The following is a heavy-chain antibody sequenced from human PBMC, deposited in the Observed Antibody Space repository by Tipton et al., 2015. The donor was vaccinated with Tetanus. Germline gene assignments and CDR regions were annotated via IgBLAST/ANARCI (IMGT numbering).Heavy chain of an antibody. V-gene: IGHV5-51*01. J-gene: IGHJ4*02. Sequence: QLVQSGAEVKKPGESLKISCKTSGYTFTNFWIGWVRQMPGKGLEWMGIIYPGDSRVIYSPSFQGHVTISADKSITTAYLHWSSPQASDTAMYFCARTGSPFDYWGQGTPITVSS. CDR1: GYTFTNFW. CDR2: IYPGDSRV. D-gene: IGHD3-10*01. CDR3: ARTGSPFDY.